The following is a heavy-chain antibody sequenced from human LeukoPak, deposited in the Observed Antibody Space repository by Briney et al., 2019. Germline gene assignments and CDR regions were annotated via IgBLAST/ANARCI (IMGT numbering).Heavy chain of an antibody. V-gene: IGHV3-7*01. CDR3: ARLLVYNSGGEAFDY. J-gene: IGHJ4*02. D-gene: IGHD3-10*01. CDR2: IKQDGSEK. CDR1: GFTFSRYW. Sequence: PGGSLRLSCAASGFTFSRYWMSWVRQAPGKGLEWEANIKQDGSEKYYVDSVKGRFTISRDNAKNSLYLQMSSLRAEDTAVYYCARLLVYNSGGEAFDYWGQGTLVTVSS.